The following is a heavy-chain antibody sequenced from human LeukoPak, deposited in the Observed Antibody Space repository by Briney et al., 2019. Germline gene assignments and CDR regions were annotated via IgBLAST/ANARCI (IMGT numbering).Heavy chain of an antibody. J-gene: IGHJ4*02. CDR1: GFTFSSHA. Sequence: GGSPRLSCAASGFTFSSHAMNWVRQAPGKGLEWVSSISSGSHYMYYTDSVKGRFTISRDNAKNSLYLQMDSLRVEDTAVYYCARDGFSGYNNLGFDYWGQGTLVTVSS. CDR3: ARDGFSGYNNLGFDY. D-gene: IGHD5-12*01. V-gene: IGHV3-21*01. CDR2: ISSGSHYM.